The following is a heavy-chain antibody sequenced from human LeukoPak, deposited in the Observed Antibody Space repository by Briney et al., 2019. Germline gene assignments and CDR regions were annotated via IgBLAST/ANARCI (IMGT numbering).Heavy chain of an antibody. V-gene: IGHV3-66*02. CDR3: ARTYLWRFDY. Sequence: GGSLRLSCAASGFPVSGHYMTWVRQAPGKGLEWVSTIYSVGTTYHADSVRGRFSISRDKSKNTLDLQMNSLSPEDTAVYYGARTYLWRFDYWGQGSQVIVSS. CDR2: IYSVGTT. D-gene: IGHD3-10*01. CDR1: GFPVSGHY. J-gene: IGHJ4*02.